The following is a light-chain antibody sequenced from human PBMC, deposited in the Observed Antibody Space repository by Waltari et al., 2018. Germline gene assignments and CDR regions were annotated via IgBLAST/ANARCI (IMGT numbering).Light chain of an antibody. Sequence: SYVLTQAPSVSEAPGQAARITCGGNNVGRKSVHWYQQKPGQAPALVVYDDTDRPSGIPERFSGSNSANTATLTISRVEAGDEADYYCQVWDTNSDHVVFGGGTKLTVL. CDR1: NVGRKS. V-gene: IGLV3-21*02. J-gene: IGLJ2*01. CDR2: DDT. CDR3: QVWDTNSDHVV.